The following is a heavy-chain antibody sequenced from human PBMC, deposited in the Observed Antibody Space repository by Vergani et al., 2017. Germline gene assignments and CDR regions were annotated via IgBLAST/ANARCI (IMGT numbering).Heavy chain of an antibody. V-gene: IGHV4-61*02. CDR2: IYTSGST. J-gene: IGHJ3*02. Sequence: QVQLQESGPGLVKPSQTLSLTCTVSGGSISSGSYYWSWIRQPAGKGLEWIGRIYTSGSTNYNPSLKSRVTISVDTSKNQFSLKLSSVTAADTAVYYCAAYYYGSGSVWTFDIWGQGTMVTVSS. CDR1: GGSISSGSYY. D-gene: IGHD3-10*01. CDR3: AAYYYGSGSVWTFDI.